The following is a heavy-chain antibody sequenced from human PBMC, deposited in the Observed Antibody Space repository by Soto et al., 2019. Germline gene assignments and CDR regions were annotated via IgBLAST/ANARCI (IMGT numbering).Heavy chain of an antibody. CDR1: GYTFTIYW. CDR3: ARPANTVAYQFDL. Sequence: PGESLKISCQVSGYTFTIYWIGWVRQMPGKGLEWMGIIYPSDSDTRYSPSFQGQVTISADQSINTAYLQWDSLKASDTVIYYCARPANTVAYQFDLWGQRPPVTV. D-gene: IGHD4-17*01. J-gene: IGHJ4*02. V-gene: IGHV5-51*01. CDR2: IYPSDSDT.